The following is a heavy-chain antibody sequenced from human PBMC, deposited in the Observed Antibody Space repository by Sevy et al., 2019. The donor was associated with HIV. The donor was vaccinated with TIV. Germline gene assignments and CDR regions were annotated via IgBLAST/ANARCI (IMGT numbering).Heavy chain of an antibody. CDR2: ISGFNNNK. CDR1: GYTFSSYG. J-gene: IGHJ5*02. V-gene: IGHV1-18*01. CDR3: ARGISVGPTTEVWFDP. D-gene: IGHD6-19*01. Sequence: ASVKVSCKASGYTFSSYGINWVRQAPGQGLEWMGWISGFNNNKKYAQKFQGRVTMTTDTSTSTAYLELTSLISDDTAVFYCARGISVGPTTEVWFDPWGQGTLVTVSS.